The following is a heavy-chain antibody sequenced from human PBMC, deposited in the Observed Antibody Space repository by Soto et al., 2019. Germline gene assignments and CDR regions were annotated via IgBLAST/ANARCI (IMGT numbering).Heavy chain of an antibody. CDR3: AREVLSGYSGYDSENDY. D-gene: IGHD5-12*01. CDR2: INHSGST. V-gene: IGHV4-34*01. CDR1: GGSFSGYY. Sequence: SETLSLTCAVYGGSFSGYYWSWIRQPPGKGLEWIGEINHSGSTNYNPSLKSRVTISVDTSKNQFSLKLSSVTAADTAVYYCAREVLSGYSGYDSENDYWGQGTLVTVSS. J-gene: IGHJ4*02.